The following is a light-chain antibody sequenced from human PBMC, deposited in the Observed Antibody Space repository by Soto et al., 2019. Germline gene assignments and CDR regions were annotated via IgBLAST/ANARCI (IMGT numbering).Light chain of an antibody. V-gene: IGKV3-20*01. CDR3: HQFGSSPPAFT. Sequence: SMLTQSPGTLSLSPGERAILSCRASQSVSTRYLAWYQQKPGQAPRLLIYGASIRATGIPDRFSGSGSGTDFTLTISRLEPEDFAVYYCHQFGSSPPAFTFGQGTKLEI. CDR1: QSVSTRY. CDR2: GAS. J-gene: IGKJ2*01.